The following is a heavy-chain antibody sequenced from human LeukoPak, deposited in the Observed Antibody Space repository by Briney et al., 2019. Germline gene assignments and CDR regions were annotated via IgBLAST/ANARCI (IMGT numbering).Heavy chain of an antibody. CDR1: GYTFTSYG. J-gene: IGHJ6*02. V-gene: IGHV1-18*01. CDR3: ARARLRGGVTTEMVTYYYYYGMDV. Sequence: ASVKVACKASGYTFTSYGISWVRQAPGQGLEWMGWISAYNGNTNYAQKLQGRVTMTTDTSTSTAYMELRSLRSDDTAVYYCARARLRGGVTTEMVTYYYYYGMDVWGQGTTVTVSS. CDR2: ISAYNGNT. D-gene: IGHD4-11*01.